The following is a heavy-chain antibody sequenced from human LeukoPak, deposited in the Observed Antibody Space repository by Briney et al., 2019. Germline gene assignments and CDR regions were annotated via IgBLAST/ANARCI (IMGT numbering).Heavy chain of an antibody. Sequence: WGSLRLSCAASGFTFSSYSMNWVRQAPGKGLEWVSYISSSSSTIYYADSVKGRFTISGDKDKNSLYLQMNSLRVEDTAVYYCARDYKYAFDNWGQGTLVTVSS. V-gene: IGHV3-48*01. J-gene: IGHJ4*02. D-gene: IGHD5-24*01. CDR2: ISSSSSTI. CDR3: ARDYKYAFDN. CDR1: GFTFSSYS.